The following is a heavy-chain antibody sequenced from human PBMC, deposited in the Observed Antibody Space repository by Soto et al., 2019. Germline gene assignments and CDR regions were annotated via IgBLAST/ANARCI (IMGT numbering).Heavy chain of an antibody. J-gene: IGHJ2*01. D-gene: IGHD1-26*01. CDR3: ARGGSLNWYFDL. CDR1: GFTFSSYW. Sequence: EVQLVESGGGLVQPGGSLRLSCAASGFTFSSYWMHWVRQTPGKGLVWVSRINSDGSSTSYADSVKGRFTISRDNAKNTLYLQMNSLRAEDTAVYYCARGGSLNWYFDLWGRGTLVTVSS. CDR2: INSDGSST. V-gene: IGHV3-74*01.